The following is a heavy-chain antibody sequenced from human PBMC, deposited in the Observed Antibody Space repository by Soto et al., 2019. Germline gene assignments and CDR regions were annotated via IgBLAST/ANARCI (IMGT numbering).Heavy chain of an antibody. CDR1: GFTFSNAW. Sequence: HPGGSLRLSCAASGFTFSNAWMSWVRQAPGKGLEWLARSRNKGNSYTTEYAASVKGRFIISRDDSKNSLFLQMNSLKSEDTAVYYCGRAGYAKGLDYWGRGTLVTVSS. CDR2: SRNKGNSYTT. D-gene: IGHD3-16*01. CDR3: GRAGYAKGLDY. V-gene: IGHV3-72*01. J-gene: IGHJ4*02.